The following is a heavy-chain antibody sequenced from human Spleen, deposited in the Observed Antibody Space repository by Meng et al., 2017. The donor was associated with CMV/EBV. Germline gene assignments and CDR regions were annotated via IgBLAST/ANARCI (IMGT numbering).Heavy chain of an antibody. CDR1: GSVFGDYA. J-gene: IGHJ4*02. Sequence: GGSLRLSCTASGSVFGDYAMTWVRQAPGRGLEWVGFIRSKAYGGTIEYAASVKGRFTISRDDSKSIAYLQMNSLETEDTAVYYCTRFPQDFWSGCSYFDYWGQGALVTVSS. CDR3: TRFPQDFWSGCSYFDY. D-gene: IGHD3-3*01. V-gene: IGHV3-49*04. CDR2: IRSKAYGGTI.